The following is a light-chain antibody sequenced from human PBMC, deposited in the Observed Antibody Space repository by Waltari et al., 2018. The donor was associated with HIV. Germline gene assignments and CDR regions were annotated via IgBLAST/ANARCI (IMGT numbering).Light chain of an antibody. CDR3: QAWDRNTVV. CDR2: EDN. V-gene: IGLV3-1*01. Sequence: SYDLTQSPSVSVSPGQTARLTCSGDDLWDKEVCWYHQKSGQSPVLVMYEDNKRPSGIPKRFSGSKSGNTATLTISGTQAMDEADYYCQAWDRNTVVFGGGTKLTVL. CDR1: DLWDKE. J-gene: IGLJ3*02.